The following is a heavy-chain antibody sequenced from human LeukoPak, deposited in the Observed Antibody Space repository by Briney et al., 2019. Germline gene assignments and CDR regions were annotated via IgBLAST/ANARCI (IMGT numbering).Heavy chain of an antibody. V-gene: IGHV3-21*04. Sequence: GGSLRLSCAASGFTFSSFSMIWVRQAPGKGLEWVSSTSSSSAYTFYAESGKGRFTISRDNAKNSLFLQMNSLRAEDTAVYYCARVHGSGWFFDYWGQGTLVTVSS. CDR1: GFTFSSFS. CDR2: TSSSSAYT. CDR3: ARVHGSGWFFDY. D-gene: IGHD6-19*01. J-gene: IGHJ4*02.